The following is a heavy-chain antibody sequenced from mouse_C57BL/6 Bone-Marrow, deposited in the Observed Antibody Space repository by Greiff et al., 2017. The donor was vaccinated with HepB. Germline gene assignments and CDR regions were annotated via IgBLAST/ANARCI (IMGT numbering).Heavy chain of an antibody. J-gene: IGHJ2*01. CDR3: TTSPGYYGSSHYFDY. CDR1: GFNIKDDY. V-gene: IGHV14-4*01. D-gene: IGHD1-1*01. CDR2: IDPENGDT. Sequence: EVQLQQSGAELVRPGASVKLSCTASGFNIKDDYMHWVKQRPEQGLEWIGWIDPENGDTEYASKFQGKATITADTSSNTAYLQLSSLTSEDTAVYYCTTSPGYYGSSHYFDYWGHGTTLTVSS.